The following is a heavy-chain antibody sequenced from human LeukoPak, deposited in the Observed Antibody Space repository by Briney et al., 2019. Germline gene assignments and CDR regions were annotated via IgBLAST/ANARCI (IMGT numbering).Heavy chain of an antibody. CDR1: GFTFSSYA. J-gene: IGHJ4*02. CDR2: ISGSGGST. Sequence: GGSLRLSCAASGFTFSSYAMSWVRQAPGKGLEWVSAISGSGGSTYYADSVKGRFTISRDNSKSTLYLQMNSLRAEDTAVYYCAKDSTYDSSGFSDYWGQGTLVTVSS. V-gene: IGHV3-23*01. CDR3: AKDSTYDSSGFSDY. D-gene: IGHD3-22*01.